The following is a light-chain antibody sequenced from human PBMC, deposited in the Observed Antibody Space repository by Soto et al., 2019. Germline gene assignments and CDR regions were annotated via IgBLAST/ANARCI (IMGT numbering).Light chain of an antibody. J-gene: IGKJ5*01. CDR2: ATS. Sequence: EIVMTQSPATLSVAPGERATLSCRASQSVNSNLAWYQQKPGQAPRLLIYATSTRATGIPDRFSGSGSGTEFSLTISNLQSEDFAGYDCQQYDNKPPITFGQGTRLAIK. CDR3: QQYDNKPPIT. V-gene: IGKV3-15*01. CDR1: QSVNSN.